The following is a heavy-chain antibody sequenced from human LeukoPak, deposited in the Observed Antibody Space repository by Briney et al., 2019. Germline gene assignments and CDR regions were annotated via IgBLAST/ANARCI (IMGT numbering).Heavy chain of an antibody. D-gene: IGHD2-15*01. CDR1: GFTFSSYA. CDR2: ISGSGGST. CDR3: AKAERVAPFDY. Sequence: HPGRSLRLSCAASGFTFSSYAMHWVRQAPGKGLEWVSAISGSGGSTYYADSVKGRFTISRDNSKNTLYLQMNSLRAEDTAVYYCAKAERVAPFDYWGQGTLVTVSS. J-gene: IGHJ4*02. V-gene: IGHV3-23*01.